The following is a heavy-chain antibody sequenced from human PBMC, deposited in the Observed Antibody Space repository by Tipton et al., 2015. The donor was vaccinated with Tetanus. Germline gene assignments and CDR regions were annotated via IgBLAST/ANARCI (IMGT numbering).Heavy chain of an antibody. D-gene: IGHD2-2*02. J-gene: IGHJ4*02. Sequence: SLRLSCAASGFTFSNFGMHWVRQAPGKGLEWVAVISNDGSNKYYADFVKGRLTISRDNSKDTLYLQMNSLRAEDTAVYYCAKSLYGGTDYWGQGTLVTVSS. CDR3: AKSLYGGTDY. CDR2: ISNDGSNK. V-gene: IGHV3-30*18. CDR1: GFTFSNFG.